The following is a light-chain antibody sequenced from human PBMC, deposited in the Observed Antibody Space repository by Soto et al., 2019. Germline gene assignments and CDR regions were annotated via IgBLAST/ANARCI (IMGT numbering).Light chain of an antibody. CDR3: QKYNSAPLT. V-gene: IGKV1-27*01. Sequence: DIQMTQSPSSLSASLGDRVTITCRASQGISVYLAWFQQKPGKVPKLLIYAASTLQSGVPSRFSGSGSGTDFTLTISSLQPEDVATYYCQKYNSAPLTCGGGTKVEIK. CDR1: QGISVY. CDR2: AAS. J-gene: IGKJ4*01.